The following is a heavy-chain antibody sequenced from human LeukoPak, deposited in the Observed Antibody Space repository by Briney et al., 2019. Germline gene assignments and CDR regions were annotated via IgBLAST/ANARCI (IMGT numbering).Heavy chain of an antibody. CDR1: GFTFSSYG. V-gene: IGHV3-30*02. Sequence: GGSLRLSCAASGFTFSSYGMHWVRQAPGKGLEWVAFIRYDGSNKYYADSVKGRFTISRDNSKNTLYLQMNSLRAEDTAVYYCANNGYYDSSGYYSASVDNWGQGTLVTVSS. CDR2: IRYDGSNK. D-gene: IGHD3-22*01. CDR3: ANNGYYDSSGYYSASVDN. J-gene: IGHJ4*02.